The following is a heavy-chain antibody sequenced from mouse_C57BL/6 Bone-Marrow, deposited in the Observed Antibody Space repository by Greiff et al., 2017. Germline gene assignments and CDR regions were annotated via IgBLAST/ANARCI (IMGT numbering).Heavy chain of an antibody. CDR3: ARSTMSTTDYSAMDY. D-gene: IGHD2-4*01. CDR2: FHPYNDDT. V-gene: IGHV1-47*01. Sequence: QVQLKESGAELVKPGASVKMSCKASGYTFTTYPIEWMKQNHGKSLEWIGNFHPYNDDTKYNEKFKGKATLTVEKSSSTVYLELSRLTSDDSAVYYCARSTMSTTDYSAMDYWGQGTSVTVSS. CDR1: GYTFTTYP. J-gene: IGHJ4*01.